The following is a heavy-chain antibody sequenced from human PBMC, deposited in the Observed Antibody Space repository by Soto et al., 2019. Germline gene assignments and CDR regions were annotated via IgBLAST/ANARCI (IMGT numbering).Heavy chain of an antibody. CDR2: IRNRANSYST. Sequence: PGGSLRLSCAASGFIFSCRYMDWVRQTPGKGLEWLGRIRNRANSYSTEYAASVRGRFTISRDDSNNLLYLHMSSLKTEDTAVYYCATIDMVEKFDPRGQGILVTVSS. CDR3: ATIDMVEKFDP. D-gene: IGHD3-10*01. J-gene: IGHJ5*02. CDR1: GFIFSCRY. V-gene: IGHV3-72*01.